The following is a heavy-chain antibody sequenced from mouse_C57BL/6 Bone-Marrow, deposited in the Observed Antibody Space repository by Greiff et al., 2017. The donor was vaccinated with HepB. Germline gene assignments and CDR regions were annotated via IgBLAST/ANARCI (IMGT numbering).Heavy chain of an antibody. J-gene: IGHJ3*01. CDR1: GYTFTSYW. Sequence: QVQLQQPGTELVTPGASVKLSCKASGYTFTSYWMHWVKQRTGQGLEWIGNINPSNGGNNYNEKFKSKATMTVDKSSSTAYMQLSSLTSDDSAVYYCAREVATVVALFAYWGQGTLVTVSA. V-gene: IGHV1-53*01. D-gene: IGHD1-1*01. CDR2: INPSNGGN. CDR3: AREVATVVALFAY.